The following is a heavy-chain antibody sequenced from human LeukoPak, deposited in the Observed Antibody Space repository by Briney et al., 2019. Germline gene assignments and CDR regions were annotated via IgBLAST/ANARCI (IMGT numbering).Heavy chain of an antibody. CDR3: ARGGGCTTTSCEFDN. CDR1: GLSIRTFY. J-gene: IGHJ4*02. Sequence: SETLSLTCSVSGLSIRTFYWNWIRQSPGKGLEWIGYISYSGTTNYNPSPNSGATISLDTSKNQFSLKLSPVTAADTALYYCARGGGCTTTSCEFDNWGQGTLVTVSS. V-gene: IGHV4-59*01. CDR2: ISYSGTT. D-gene: IGHD2-2*01.